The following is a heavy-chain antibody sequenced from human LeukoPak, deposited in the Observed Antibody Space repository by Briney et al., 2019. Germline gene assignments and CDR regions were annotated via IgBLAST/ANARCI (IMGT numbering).Heavy chain of an antibody. CDR3: ARPERSRARPERSSSWLGYWFDP. J-gene: IGHJ5*02. Sequence: SETLSLTCTVSGGSISSSSYYWGWIRQPPGKGLEWIGSIYYSGSTYYNLSLKSRVTIFVDTSKNQFSLKLSSVTAADTAVYYCARPERSRARPERSSSWLGYWFDPWGQGTLVTDSS. CDR2: IYYSGST. CDR1: GGSISSSSYY. D-gene: IGHD6-13*01. V-gene: IGHV4-39*01.